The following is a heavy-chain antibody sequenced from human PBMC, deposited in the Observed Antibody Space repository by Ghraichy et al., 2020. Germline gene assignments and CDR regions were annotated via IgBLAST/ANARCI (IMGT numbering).Heavy chain of an antibody. Sequence: TLSLTCTISSGSVSSGSYYWGWIRQPAGKGLEWIGRIYTGGSTNYNPSLKSRVAISVDTSKNHFSLRLSSVTAADTAVYYCARGGDGYNFAFDIWGQGTMVTVSS. D-gene: IGHD5-24*01. V-gene: IGHV4-61*02. J-gene: IGHJ3*02. CDR1: SGSVSSGSYY. CDR2: IYTGGST. CDR3: ARGGDGYNFAFDI.